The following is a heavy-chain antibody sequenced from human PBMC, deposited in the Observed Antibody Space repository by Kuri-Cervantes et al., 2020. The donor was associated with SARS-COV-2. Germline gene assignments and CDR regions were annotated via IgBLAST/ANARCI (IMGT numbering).Heavy chain of an antibody. Sequence: SETLSLTCTVSGASISSYYWSWIRQSPGKGLEWIGYIYYSGSTNYNPSLKSRVTISVDTSKDQFSLKLSSVTAADTAVYYCAREREYCSGGSCYRGLYNWFDPWAQGTLVTVSS. V-gene: IGHV4-59*12. CDR2: IYYSGST. CDR3: AREREYCSGGSCYRGLYNWFDP. D-gene: IGHD2-15*01. CDR1: GASISSYY. J-gene: IGHJ5*02.